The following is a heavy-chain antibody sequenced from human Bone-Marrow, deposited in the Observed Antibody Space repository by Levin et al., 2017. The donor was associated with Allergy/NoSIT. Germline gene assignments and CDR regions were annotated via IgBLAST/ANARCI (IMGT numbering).Heavy chain of an antibody. CDR3: AKAGSSWYIEIDH. CDR1: GFTFSSFA. Sequence: ETLSLTCAASGFTFSSFAMSWVRQAPGKGLEWVSTISGGGGNTNYADSVKGRFTISRDNSKNTLFLQMNSLTAEDTALYYCAKAGSSWYIEIDHWGQGTLVTVSS. J-gene: IGHJ4*02. CDR2: ISGGGGNT. D-gene: IGHD6-13*01. V-gene: IGHV3-23*01.